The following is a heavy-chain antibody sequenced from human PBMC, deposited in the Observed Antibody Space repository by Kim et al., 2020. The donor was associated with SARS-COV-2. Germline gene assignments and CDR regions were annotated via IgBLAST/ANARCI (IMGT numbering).Heavy chain of an antibody. D-gene: IGHD6-19*01. J-gene: IGHJ4*02. Sequence: EADSVKSRLTTSRDNSKNTLYLQMTSRRAEDTAVYYCARDSVDSSAASNWGQGTLVTVSS. V-gene: IGHV3-66*01. CDR3: ARDSVDSSAASN.